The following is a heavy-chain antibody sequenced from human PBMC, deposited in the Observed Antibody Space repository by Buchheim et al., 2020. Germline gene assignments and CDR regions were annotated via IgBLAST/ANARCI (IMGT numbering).Heavy chain of an antibody. D-gene: IGHD6-19*01. Sequence: QVQLVESGGGVVQPGRSLRLSCAASGFTFSSYGMHWVRQAPGKGLEWVAGISYDGSNKYYADSVKGRFTISRDNSKNTLYLQMNSLRAEDTAVYYCAKDFLLAGYSSGWYFDYWGQGTL. CDR1: GFTFSSYG. J-gene: IGHJ4*02. V-gene: IGHV3-30*18. CDR3: AKDFLLAGYSSGWYFDY. CDR2: ISYDGSNK.